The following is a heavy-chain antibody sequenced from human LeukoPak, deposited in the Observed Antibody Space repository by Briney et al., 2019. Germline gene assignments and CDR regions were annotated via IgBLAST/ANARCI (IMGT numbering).Heavy chain of an antibody. CDR3: ARAQKIGSSWFDP. CDR1: GYTLTELS. J-gene: IGHJ5*02. Sequence: GASVKVSCKVSGYTLTELSMHWVRQAPGKGLEWMGGFDPEDGETIYAQKFQGRVTMTRDTSTSTVYMELSSLRSEDTAVYYCARAQKIGSSWFDPWGQGTLVTVSS. CDR2: FDPEDGET. D-gene: IGHD6-13*01. V-gene: IGHV1-24*01.